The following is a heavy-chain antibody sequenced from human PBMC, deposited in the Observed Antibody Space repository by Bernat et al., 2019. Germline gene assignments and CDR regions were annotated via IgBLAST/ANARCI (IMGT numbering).Heavy chain of an antibody. CDR2: SDPSDSYT. J-gene: IGHJ6*02. CDR1: GYSFTSYW. V-gene: IGHV5-10-1*03. D-gene: IGHD2-2*01. CDR3: ARRFVCTSCHRGGMDV. Sequence: EVQLVQSGAEVKKPGESLRISCKGSGYSFTSYWISWVRQMPGKGLEWMGRSDPSDSYTNYSPSFQGTVTISADKSISTAYLQWSSLKASDTAMYYCARRFVCTSCHRGGMDVWGQGTTVTVSS.